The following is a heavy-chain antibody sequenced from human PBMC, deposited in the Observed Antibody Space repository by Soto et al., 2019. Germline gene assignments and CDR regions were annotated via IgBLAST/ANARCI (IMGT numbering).Heavy chain of an antibody. J-gene: IGHJ4*02. CDR3: ARGPYCSGGSCYFRFDY. CDR2: ISAYNGNT. D-gene: IGHD2-15*01. CDR1: GYTFTSYG. V-gene: IGHV1-18*01. Sequence: ASVKVSCKASGYTFTSYGISWVRQAPGQGLEWMGWISAYNGNTNYAQKLQGRVTMTTDTSTSTAYMELRSLRSDDTAVYYCARGPYCSGGSCYFRFDYWGQGTLVTVSS.